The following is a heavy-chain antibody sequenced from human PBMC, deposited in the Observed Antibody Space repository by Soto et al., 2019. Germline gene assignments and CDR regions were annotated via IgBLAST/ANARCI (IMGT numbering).Heavy chain of an antibody. CDR3: ARDKSYGPYVPRYYFDY. Sequence: LETLSLTCTVSGGSVSRGSCYWSWIRQPPGKGLEWIGYIYYSGSTNYNPSLKSRVTISVDTSKNQFSLKLSSVTAADTAVYYCARDKSYGPYVPRYYFDYWGQGTLVTVSS. CDR2: IYYSGST. CDR1: GGSVSRGSCY. V-gene: IGHV4-61*01. D-gene: IGHD5-18*01. J-gene: IGHJ4*02.